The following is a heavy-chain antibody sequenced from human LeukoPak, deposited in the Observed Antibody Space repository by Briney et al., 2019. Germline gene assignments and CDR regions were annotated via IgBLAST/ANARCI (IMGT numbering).Heavy chain of an antibody. V-gene: IGHV4-34*01. CDR1: GGSFSGYY. D-gene: IGHD2-21*02. CDR3: ARGVVTAIVDYFDY. Sequence: PSETLSLTCAVYGGSFSGYYWSWIRQPPGKGLEWIGEINHSGSTYYNPSLKSRVTISVDRSKNQFSLKLTSVTAADTAVYYCARGVVTAIVDYFDYWGQGTLVTVSS. J-gene: IGHJ4*02. CDR2: INHSGST.